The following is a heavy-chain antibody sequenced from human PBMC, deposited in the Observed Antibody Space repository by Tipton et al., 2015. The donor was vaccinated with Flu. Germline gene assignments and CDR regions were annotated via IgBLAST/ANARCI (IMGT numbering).Heavy chain of an antibody. J-gene: IGHJ4*02. Sequence: LRLSCAASGFTFSDFYMSWIRQPAGKGLEWIGRIYNSGNINYNPSLRGRVTVSVDTSKNQFSLQLSSVTAADTAVYYCARGRLARLEWEPHIWGQGTLVTVSS. D-gene: IGHD1-26*01. CDR2: IYNSGNI. V-gene: IGHV4-4*07. CDR1: GFTFSDFY. CDR3: ARGRLARLEWEPHI.